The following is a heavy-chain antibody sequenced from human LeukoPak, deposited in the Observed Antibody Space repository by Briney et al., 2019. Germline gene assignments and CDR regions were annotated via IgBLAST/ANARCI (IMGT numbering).Heavy chain of an antibody. CDR3: ARGGGSWAFDY. J-gene: IGHJ4*02. V-gene: IGHV4-59*01. D-gene: IGHD2-15*01. CDR2: IYYSGST. CDR1: GGSISSYY. Sequence: SETLSLTCSVSGGSISSYYWSWIRQPPGKGLEWIGYIYYSGSTNYNPSLKSRVTISVDTSKNQFSLKLSSVTAADTAVYYCARGGGSWAFDYWGQGTLVTVSS.